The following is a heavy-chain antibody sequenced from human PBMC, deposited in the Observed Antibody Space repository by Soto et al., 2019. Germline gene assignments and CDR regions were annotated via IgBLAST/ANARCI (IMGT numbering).Heavy chain of an antibody. Sequence: QVQLVQSGGEVKKPGASVKVSCKASGYTFTSYGISWVRQAPGQGLEWMGWTSAYMVTNYAQKFQGRVTMTTDTSTSTAYMELRSLRSDDTAVYYCARDSSGRANFDYWGQGPLVTVSS. CDR1: GYTFTSYG. D-gene: IGHD6-19*01. V-gene: IGHV1-18*01. CDR3: ARDSSGRANFDY. J-gene: IGHJ4*02. CDR2: TSAYMVT.